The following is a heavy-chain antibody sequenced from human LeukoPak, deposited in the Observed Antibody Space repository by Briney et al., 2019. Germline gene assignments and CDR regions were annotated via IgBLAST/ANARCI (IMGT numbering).Heavy chain of an antibody. J-gene: IGHJ4*02. Sequence: GASVKVSCTASGGTFSSYAISWVRQAPGQGLEWMGGIIPIFGTANYAQKFQGRVTITADESTSTAYMEPSSLRSEDTAVYYCARVDYDSSLGDYWGQGTLVTVSS. CDR1: GGTFSSYA. CDR3: ARVDYDSSLGDY. CDR2: IIPIFGTA. V-gene: IGHV1-69*13. D-gene: IGHD3-22*01.